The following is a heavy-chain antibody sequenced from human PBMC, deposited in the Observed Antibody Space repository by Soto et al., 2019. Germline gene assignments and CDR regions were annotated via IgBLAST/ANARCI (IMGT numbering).Heavy chain of an antibody. D-gene: IGHD3-22*01. V-gene: IGHV5-51*01. CDR3: ARRARVITNEYYFDY. CDR1: GYSFTIYW. Sequence: GESLKISCKGSGYSFTIYWIGWVRQMPGKGLEWMGIIYPGDSDTRYSPSFQGQVTISADKSISTAYLQWSSLKASDTAMYYCARRARVITNEYYFDYWGQGTLVTVSS. CDR2: IYPGDSDT. J-gene: IGHJ4*02.